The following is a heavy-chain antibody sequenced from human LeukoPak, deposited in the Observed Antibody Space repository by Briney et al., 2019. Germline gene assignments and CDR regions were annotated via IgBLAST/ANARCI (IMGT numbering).Heavy chain of an antibody. J-gene: IGHJ4*02. CDR1: GFTFDDYA. V-gene: IGHV3-9*01. Sequence: GRSLRLSCAASGFTFDDYAMHWVRRAPGKGLEWVSGISWNSGSIGYADSVKGRFTISRDNAKNSLYLQMNSLRAEDTALYYCAKDIYGGAIDYWGQGTLVTVSS. D-gene: IGHD1-26*01. CDR3: AKDIYGGAIDY. CDR2: ISWNSGSI.